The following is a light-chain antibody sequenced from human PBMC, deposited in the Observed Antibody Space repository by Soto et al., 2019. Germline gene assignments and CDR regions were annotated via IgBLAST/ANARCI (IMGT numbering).Light chain of an antibody. CDR2: AAS. Sequence: DIQMTQSQSSLSASLGERVTIXCRASQGISNYLAWYQQKPGKVPKLLIYAASTLQSGVPSRFSGSGSGTDFTLTISSLQPEDVATYYCQKYNSAPRTFGQGTKVDI. V-gene: IGKV1-27*01. CDR1: QGISNY. CDR3: QKYNSAPRT. J-gene: IGKJ1*01.